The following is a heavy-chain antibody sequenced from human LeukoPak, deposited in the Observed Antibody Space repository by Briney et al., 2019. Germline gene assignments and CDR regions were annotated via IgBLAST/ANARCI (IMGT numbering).Heavy chain of an antibody. Sequence: PGGSLRLSCAASGFTFSRYAMSWARQAPGKGLEWVAFIRYDGSNKYYADSVKGRFTISRDNSKNTLYLQMNSLRAEDTAVYYCAKDTTPPKAGFDPWGQGTLVTVSS. J-gene: IGHJ5*02. V-gene: IGHV3-30*02. CDR2: IRYDGSNK. CDR3: AKDTTPPKAGFDP. CDR1: GFTFSRYA. D-gene: IGHD1-14*01.